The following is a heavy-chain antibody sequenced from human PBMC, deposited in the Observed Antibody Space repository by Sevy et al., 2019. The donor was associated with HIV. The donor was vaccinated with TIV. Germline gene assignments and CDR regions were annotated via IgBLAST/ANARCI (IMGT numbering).Heavy chain of an antibody. Sequence: GGSLRLSCAASGFTFSIYSMNWVRQAPGKGLEWVSSISSGSTNIYYADSVKGRFTISRDNAKNSLYLQMNSLRAEDTAVYFCASGAIAAAGREQWLVSENFDYWGQRTLVTVSS. CDR2: ISSGSTNI. J-gene: IGHJ4*02. CDR1: GFTFSIYS. CDR3: ASGAIAAAGREQWLVSENFDY. V-gene: IGHV3-21*01. D-gene: IGHD6-13*01.